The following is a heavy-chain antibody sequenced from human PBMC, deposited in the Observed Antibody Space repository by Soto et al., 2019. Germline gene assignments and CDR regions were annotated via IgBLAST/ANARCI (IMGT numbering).Heavy chain of an antibody. CDR1: GLRFSDYW. D-gene: IGHD3-10*02. J-gene: IGHJ4*02. CDR3: ASDKFNGNYYVRGVTYYFEY. Sequence: PGGSLRLSCTTSGLRFSDYWMSWVRQAPGKGLEWVAKIKQDEREKNYVDSVKGRFTISRDNTKNSLYLQMDSLRAEDTAVYYCASDKFNGNYYVRGVTYYFEYWGQGTLVTVSS. CDR2: IKQDEREK. V-gene: IGHV3-7*03.